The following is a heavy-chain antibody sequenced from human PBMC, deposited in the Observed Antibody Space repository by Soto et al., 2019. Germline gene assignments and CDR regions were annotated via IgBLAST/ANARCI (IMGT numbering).Heavy chain of an antibody. D-gene: IGHD2-15*01. CDR1: GGTLSSYT. V-gene: IGHV1-69*08. Sequence: GASVKVSCKASGGTLSSYTFSWVRQAPGQGLEWMGRVIPKLGATNYAKNFPGRFTIVVDTSTRNAQIELNSPRYEATAVYSRARDTGYCSDTXGPEVDNWGKGTLVTVSS. CDR3: ARDTGYCSDTXGPEVDN. CDR2: VIPKLGAT. J-gene: IGHJ4*02.